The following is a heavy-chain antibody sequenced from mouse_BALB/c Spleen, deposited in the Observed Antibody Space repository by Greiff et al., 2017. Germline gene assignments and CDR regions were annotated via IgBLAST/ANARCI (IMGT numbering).Heavy chain of an antibody. Sequence: EVKLMESGGGLVKPGGSLKLSCAASGFTFSDYYMYWVRQTPEKRLEWVATISDGGSYTYYPDSVKGRFTISRDNAKNNLYLQMSSLKSEDTAMYYCARDPVYYGSLYAMDYWGQGTSVTVSS. J-gene: IGHJ4*01. V-gene: IGHV5-4*02. CDR3: ARDPVYYGSLYAMDY. CDR2: ISDGGSYT. CDR1: GFTFSDYY. D-gene: IGHD1-1*01.